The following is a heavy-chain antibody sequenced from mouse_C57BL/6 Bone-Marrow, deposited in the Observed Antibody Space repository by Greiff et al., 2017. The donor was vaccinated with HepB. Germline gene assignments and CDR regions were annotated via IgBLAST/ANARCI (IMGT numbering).Heavy chain of an antibody. Sequence: EVQLVESGGGLVKPGGSLKLSCAASGFTFSSYAMSWVRQTPEKRLEWVATISDGGSYTYYPDNVKGRFTISRDNAKNNLYLQMSHLKSEDTAMYYCARRQLRLYYFDYWGQGTTLTVSS. CDR2: ISDGGSYT. J-gene: IGHJ2*01. V-gene: IGHV5-4*03. CDR3: ARRQLRLYYFDY. D-gene: IGHD3-2*02. CDR1: GFTFSSYA.